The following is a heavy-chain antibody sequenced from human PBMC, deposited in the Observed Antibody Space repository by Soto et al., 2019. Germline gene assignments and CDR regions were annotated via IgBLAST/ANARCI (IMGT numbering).Heavy chain of an antibody. CDR1: GFTFSSYE. CDR2: ISSSGSTI. J-gene: IGHJ6*02. CDR3: ARDQEAGSFFPYYYGMDV. D-gene: IGHD6-13*01. Sequence: EVQLVESGGGLVQPGGSLRLSCATSGFTFSSYEMNWVRQAPGKGLEWVSYISSSGSTIYYADSVKGRFTISRDNAKNSLYLQMDGLRAEDTAAYYCARDQEAGSFFPYYYGMDVWGQGTTVTVSS. V-gene: IGHV3-48*03.